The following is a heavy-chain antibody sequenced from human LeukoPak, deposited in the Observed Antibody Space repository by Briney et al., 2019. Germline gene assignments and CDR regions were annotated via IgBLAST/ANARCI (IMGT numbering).Heavy chain of an antibody. D-gene: IGHD4/OR15-4a*01. V-gene: IGHV3-23*01. J-gene: IGHJ4*02. CDR1: GFTFSSYA. CDR3: ARDTLGEGEDANYAVYYFDY. Sequence: GGSLRLSCAASGFTFSSYAMSWVRQAPGKGLEWVSSITGSGYITSYADSVKGRFTISRDNGKNSLDLQMNSLRADDTAVYYCARDTLGEGEDANYAVYYFDYWGQGTVVTVSS. CDR2: ITGSGYIT.